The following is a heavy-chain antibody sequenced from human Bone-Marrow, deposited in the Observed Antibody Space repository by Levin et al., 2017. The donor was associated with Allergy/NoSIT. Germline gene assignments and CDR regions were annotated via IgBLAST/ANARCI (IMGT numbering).Heavy chain of an antibody. D-gene: IGHD3-9*01. Sequence: PGGSLRLSCAVSGFSISSYWMYWVRQAPGKGLVWVSQINNGGSSTNYADSVKGRFTVSRDNAKNMLYLQMNSLRAEDTAVYFCARAWLSDRPLWFDPRGQGTQVTVSS. J-gene: IGHJ5*02. CDR2: INNGGSST. CDR1: GFSISSYW. V-gene: IGHV3-74*01. CDR3: ARAWLSDRPLWFDP.